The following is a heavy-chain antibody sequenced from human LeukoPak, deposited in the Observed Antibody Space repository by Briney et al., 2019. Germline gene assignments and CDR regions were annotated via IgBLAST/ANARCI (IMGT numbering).Heavy chain of an antibody. CDR2: INLSGGTT. V-gene: IGHV1-46*01. Sequence: ASVKVSCKASGGTFSSYAISWVRQAPGQGLEWMGIINLSGGTTSYAQKFQGRVTMTRDTSTSTVYMELSSLRSEDTALYYCARGGITIFGVVIYMDVWGKGTTVTVSS. D-gene: IGHD3-3*01. CDR1: GGTFSSYA. CDR3: ARGGITIFGVVIYMDV. J-gene: IGHJ6*03.